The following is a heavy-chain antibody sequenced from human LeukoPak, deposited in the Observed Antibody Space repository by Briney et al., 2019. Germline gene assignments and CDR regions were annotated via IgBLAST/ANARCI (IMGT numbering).Heavy chain of an antibody. J-gene: IGHJ5*02. CDR1: GYSISSGYY. D-gene: IGHD6-13*01. CDR2: IYHSGST. Sequence: SETLSLTCTVSGYSISSGYYWGWIRPPPGKGLEWIGIIYHSGSTYYNPSLKSRVTISVDTSKNQFSLKLSSVTAADTAVYFCARAYRSSWYANWFDPWGQGTLVTVSS. CDR3: ARAYRSSWYANWFDP. V-gene: IGHV4-38-2*02.